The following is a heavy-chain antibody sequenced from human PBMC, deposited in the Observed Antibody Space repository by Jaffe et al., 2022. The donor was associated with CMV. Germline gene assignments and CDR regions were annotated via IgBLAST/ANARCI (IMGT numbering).Heavy chain of an antibody. CDR3: AREGSHGYDAQPYYYGLDV. CDR2: IYYNINT. J-gene: IGHJ6*02. Sequence: QVQLQESGPGLVKPSQTLSLTCTVSGGSITSGGSNWSWIRQHPGKGLEWIGYIYYNINTYYNPSLKSRATISIDTSQNQFSLKLTSVTAADTAVYYCAREGSHGYDAQPYYYGLDVWGRGTTVTVSS. V-gene: IGHV4-31*03. CDR1: GGSITSGGSN. D-gene: IGHD5-12*01.